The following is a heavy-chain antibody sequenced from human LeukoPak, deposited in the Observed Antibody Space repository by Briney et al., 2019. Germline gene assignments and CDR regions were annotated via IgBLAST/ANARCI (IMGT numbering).Heavy chain of an antibody. CDR2: ISAYNGNT. Sequence: ASVKVSCKASGYTFTSYGISWVRQAPGQGLEWMGWISAYNGNTNYAQKLQGRVTMTTDTSTSTAYMELRSLRSDDTAVYHCARVGEITMIVVDTDYWGKGTLVTVSS. CDR3: ARVGEITMIVVDTDY. D-gene: IGHD3-22*01. CDR1: GYTFTSYG. V-gene: IGHV1-18*01. J-gene: IGHJ4*02.